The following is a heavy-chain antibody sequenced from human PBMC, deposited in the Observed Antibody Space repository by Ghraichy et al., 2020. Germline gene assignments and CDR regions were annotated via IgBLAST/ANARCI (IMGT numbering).Heavy chain of an antibody. CDR3: TIDRVTCSGGNCFPYYFDS. CDR1: GFTFNKAW. CDR2: IRSKTDGGIA. D-gene: IGHD2-15*01. Sequence: GGSLRLSCAVSGFTFNKAWMSWVRQAPGKGPEWVGHIRSKTDGGIADYAAPVKGRFTISRDESKNTLYLQMNSLKIEDTAVYFCTIDRVTCSGGNCFPYYFDSWGQGTLFTVSS. V-gene: IGHV3-15*01. J-gene: IGHJ4*02.